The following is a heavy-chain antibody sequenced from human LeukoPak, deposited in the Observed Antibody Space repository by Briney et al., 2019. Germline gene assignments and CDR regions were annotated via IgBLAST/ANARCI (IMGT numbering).Heavy chain of an antibody. J-gene: IGHJ4*02. CDR2: ITGGIRTT. CDR3: GKVSSRITTAGRIDY. D-gene: IGHD6-6*01. CDR1: GFSFDNYA. V-gene: IGHV3-23*01. Sequence: PGGSLRLSCAGSGFSFDNYAMTWVRQAPGKGLEWVSSITGGIRTTLYSDSFKARFTISRDDSKATLFLQMSSVRVEDTALYYCGKVSSRITTAGRIDYWGRGVLVTVSS.